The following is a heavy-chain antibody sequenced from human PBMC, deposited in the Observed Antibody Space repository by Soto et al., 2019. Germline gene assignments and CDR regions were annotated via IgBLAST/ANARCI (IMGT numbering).Heavy chain of an antibody. D-gene: IGHD5-12*01. J-gene: IGHJ4*02. CDR3: ARPIGYSGYGYFDY. CDR2: IYPGDLDT. V-gene: IGHV5-51*01. CDR1: GYRFSSFW. Sequence: GESLKISCKGSGYRFSSFWVAWVRQTPGKGLEWLGIIYPGDLDTRYTSSFQGHVIISADKSLNTAYLQWSSLKASDTAMYYCARPIGYSGYGYFDYWGQGTLVTVS.